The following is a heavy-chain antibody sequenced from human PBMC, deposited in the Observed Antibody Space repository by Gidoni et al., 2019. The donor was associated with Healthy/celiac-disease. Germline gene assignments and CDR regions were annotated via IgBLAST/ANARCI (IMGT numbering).Heavy chain of an antibody. Sequence: QVQLVQSGAEVKKPGSSVKVSCKASGGTFSSYAISWVRQAPGQGLEWMGRIIPILGIANYAQKFQGRVTITADKSTSTAYMELSSLRSEDTAVYYCVRDRAEVAGTASPEYFQHWGQGTLVTVSS. CDR2: IIPILGIA. J-gene: IGHJ1*01. D-gene: IGHD6-19*01. CDR1: GGTFSSYA. CDR3: VRDRAEVAGTASPEYFQH. V-gene: IGHV1-69*04.